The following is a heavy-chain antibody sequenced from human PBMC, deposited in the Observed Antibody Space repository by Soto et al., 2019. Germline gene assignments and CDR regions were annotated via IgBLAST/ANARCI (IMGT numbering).Heavy chain of an antibody. V-gene: IGHV4-34*01. J-gene: IGHJ4*02. CDR3: ARGLGIAAPHEYYFDY. CDR1: GGSFSGYY. CDR2: INHSGST. D-gene: IGHD6-6*01. Sequence: QVQLQQWGAGLLKPSETLSLTCAVYGGSFSGYYWSWIRQPPGKGLEWIGEINHSGSTNYNPSLKSRVTISVDTSKHPFSLKLSSVTAADTAVYYCARGLGIAAPHEYYFDYWGQGTLVTVSS.